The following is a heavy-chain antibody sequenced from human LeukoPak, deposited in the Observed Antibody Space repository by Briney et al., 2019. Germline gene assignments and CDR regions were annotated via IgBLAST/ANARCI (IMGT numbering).Heavy chain of an antibody. CDR3: ARDWGYCSGGSCHFPIDY. CDR1: GGSISIDTYY. CDR2: IYASGNT. V-gene: IGHV4-61*02. J-gene: IGHJ4*02. Sequence: SETLSLTXTVSGGSISIDTYYWSWIRQPAGKGLEWIGRIYASGNTNYNPSLKSRVTISVDTSKNQFSLKLSSVTAADSAVYYCARDWGYCSGGSCHFPIDYWGQGTLVTVSS. D-gene: IGHD2-15*01.